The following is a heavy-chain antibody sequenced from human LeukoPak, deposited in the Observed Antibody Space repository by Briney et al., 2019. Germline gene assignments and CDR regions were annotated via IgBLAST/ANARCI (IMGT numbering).Heavy chain of an antibody. J-gene: IGHJ4*02. D-gene: IGHD2-15*01. V-gene: IGHV1-24*01. CDR1: GYTLTELS. CDR3: ARDWGYCSGGSCSNLGDY. Sequence: ASVKVSCKVSGYTLTELSMHWVRQAPGKGLEWMGGFDPEDGETIYAQKFQGRVTMTEDTSTDTAYMELSSLRSEDTAVYYCARDWGYCSGGSCSNLGDYWGQGTLVTVSS. CDR2: FDPEDGET.